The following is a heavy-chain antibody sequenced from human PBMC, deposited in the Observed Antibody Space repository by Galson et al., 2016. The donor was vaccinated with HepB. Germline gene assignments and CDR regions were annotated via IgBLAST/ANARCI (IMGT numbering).Heavy chain of an antibody. CDR2: IYSSEST. V-gene: IGHV4-39*01. J-gene: IGHJ6*03. Sequence: ETLSLTCIVSGGSISSDYYWGWIRQPPGRGLEWIGSIYSSESTYYNPSHKSRVTISVDTSKNQFSLRLNSVTAADTGVYYCATGIVVAGKYYYYYMDVWGKGTTVTVSS. D-gene: IGHD6-19*01. CDR1: GGSISSDYY. CDR3: ATGIVVAGKYYYYYMDV.